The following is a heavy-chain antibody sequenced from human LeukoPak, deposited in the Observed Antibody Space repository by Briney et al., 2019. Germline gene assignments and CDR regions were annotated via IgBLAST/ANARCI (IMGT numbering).Heavy chain of an antibody. Sequence: GESLKISCKGSGFSFISYWIGWVRQMPGKGLEWMGIIYPGDSETTYSPSFEGQVTISDDKSMSTAYLQWSSLKASDTAMYYCARLRNYDILTGVSGYFDYWGQGTLVTVSS. CDR3: ARLRNYDILTGVSGYFDY. CDR2: IYPGDSET. D-gene: IGHD3-9*01. CDR1: GFSFISYW. J-gene: IGHJ4*02. V-gene: IGHV5-51*01.